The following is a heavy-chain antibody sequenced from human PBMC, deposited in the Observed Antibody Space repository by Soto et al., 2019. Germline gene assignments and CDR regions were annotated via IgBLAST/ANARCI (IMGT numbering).Heavy chain of an antibody. V-gene: IGHV3-49*04. D-gene: IGHD3-3*01. CDR2: IRSKAYGGTT. Sequence: PGGSLRLSCPASGFTFGDYAMSWVRQAPGKVLEWVGFIRSKAYGGTTEYDASVKGRFTISRDDSKSIAYMQMNSLKTEDTAVYYGTRDRDDFWSVYYLYEGMDVWGQGTTVTFSS. J-gene: IGHJ6*01. CDR3: TRDRDDFWSVYYLYEGMDV. CDR1: GFTFGDYA.